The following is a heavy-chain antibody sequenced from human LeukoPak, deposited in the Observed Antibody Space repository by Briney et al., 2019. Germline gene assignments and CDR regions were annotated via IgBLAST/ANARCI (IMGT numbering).Heavy chain of an antibody. J-gene: IGHJ3*02. V-gene: IGHV4-59*01. CDR1: GGSISYYY. CDR2: VYYSGST. CDR3: ATLTGGDDAFDI. D-gene: IGHD4-23*01. Sequence: SETLSLTCTVSGGSISYYYWSWIRQPPGKGLQLIGYVYYSGSTNYNPSLKSRVTISVDTSKNQFSLKLNSVTPADTAVYYCATLTGGDDAFDIWGQGTMVTVSS.